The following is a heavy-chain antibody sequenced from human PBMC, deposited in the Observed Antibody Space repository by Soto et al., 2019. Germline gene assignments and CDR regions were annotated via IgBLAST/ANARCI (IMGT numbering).Heavy chain of an antibody. CDR2: VIPILRQA. J-gene: IGHJ4*02. Sequence: QVQLVQSGAEVKKPGSSVKVSCKASGGIFSSYAISWLRQAAGQGLEWMGAVIPILRQAYYAQDFQDRVSITADESTTTTYLELSSLRSDDTAVYFCARVGGIGAPPGTDYWGQGTLVTVSS. CDR1: GGIFSSYA. CDR3: ARVGGIGAPPGTDY. D-gene: IGHD6-6*01. V-gene: IGHV1-69*01.